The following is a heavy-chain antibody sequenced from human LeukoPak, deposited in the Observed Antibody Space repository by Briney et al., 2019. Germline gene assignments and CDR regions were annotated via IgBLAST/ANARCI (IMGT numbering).Heavy chain of an antibody. CDR3: ARGSEIGLDY. CDR1: GFTFSTYD. V-gene: IGHV3-13*01. J-gene: IGHJ4*02. Sequence: GGSLRLSCAASGFTFSTYDMHWVRQATGKGLEWVSSIGIGGDTYYAGSVKGRFTISRENVKNSLYLQMNNLRAGDAALYYCARGSEIGLDYWGQGSLVTVSS. CDR2: IGIGGDT. D-gene: IGHD1-26*01.